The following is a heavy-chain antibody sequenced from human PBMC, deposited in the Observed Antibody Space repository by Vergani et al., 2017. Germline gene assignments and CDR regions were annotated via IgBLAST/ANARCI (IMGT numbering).Heavy chain of an antibody. V-gene: IGHV3-21*01. CDR1: GFTFSSYS. CDR2: ISSSSSYI. CDR3: ARDFGAGFDY. D-gene: IGHD3-3*01. J-gene: IGHJ4*02. Sequence: EVQLVESGGGLVKPGVSLRLSCAASGFTFSSYSMNWVRQAPGKGLEWVSSISSSSSYIYYADSVKGRFTISRDNAKNSLYLQMNSLRAEDTAVYYCARDFGAGFDYWGQGTLVTVSS.